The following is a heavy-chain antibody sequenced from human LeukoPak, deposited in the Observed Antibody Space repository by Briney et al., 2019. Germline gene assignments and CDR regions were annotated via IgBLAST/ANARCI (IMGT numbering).Heavy chain of an antibody. J-gene: IGHJ4*02. D-gene: IGHD2-21*02. CDR2: INPSGGST. V-gene: IGHV1-46*01. CDR1: GYTFTSYY. Sequence: APVKVSCKASGYTFTSYYMHWVRQAPGQGLEWMGIINPSGGSTSYAQKFQGRVTMTRDMSTSTVYMELSSLRSEDTAVYYCARAGSVTELDYWGQGTLVTVSS. CDR3: ARAGSVTELDY.